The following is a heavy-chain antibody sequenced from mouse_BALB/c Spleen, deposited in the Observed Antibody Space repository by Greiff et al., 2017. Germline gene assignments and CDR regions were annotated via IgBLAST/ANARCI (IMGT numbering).Heavy chain of an antibody. V-gene: IGHV5-6-4*01. CDR3: TRDGYYGYDGFAY. Sequence: EVHLVESGGGLVKPGGSLKLSCAASGFTFSSYTMSWVRQTPEKRLEWVATISSGGSYTYYPDSVKGRFTISRDNAKNTLYLQMSSLKSEDTAMYYCTRDGYYGYDGFAYWDQGTLVTVSA. J-gene: IGHJ3*01. CDR1: GFTFSSYT. CDR2: ISSGGSYT. D-gene: IGHD2-2*01.